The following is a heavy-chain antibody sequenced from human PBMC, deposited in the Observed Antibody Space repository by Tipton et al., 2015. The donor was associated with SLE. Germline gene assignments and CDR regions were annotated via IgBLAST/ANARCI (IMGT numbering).Heavy chain of an antibody. J-gene: IGHJ5*02. CDR2: IYYSGST. CDR1: GGSISSHY. D-gene: IGHD6-13*01. V-gene: IGHV4-59*11. Sequence: TLSLTCTVSGGSISSHYWSWIRQPPGKGLEWIGYIYYSGSTNYNPSLKSRVTISVDTSKNQFSLKLSSVTAADTAGYYCARDRGSSWHNWFDPWGQGTLVTVSS. CDR3: ARDRGSSWHNWFDP.